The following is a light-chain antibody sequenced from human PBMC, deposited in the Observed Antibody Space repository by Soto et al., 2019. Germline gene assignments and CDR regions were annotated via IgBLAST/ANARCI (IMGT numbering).Light chain of an antibody. J-gene: IGKJ1*01. CDR3: QHYVYPRWT. CDR2: GVS. Sequence: IVLTQSPGTLSLSPGERATLSCRASQTGSNSYLAWYQQKSGQAPRLLIYGVSTRATGTPDRFSGSGSGAEFTLTIRRLEPEDFAVYFCQHYVYPRWTLGPGTKVDIK. V-gene: IGKV3-20*01. CDR1: QTGSNSY.